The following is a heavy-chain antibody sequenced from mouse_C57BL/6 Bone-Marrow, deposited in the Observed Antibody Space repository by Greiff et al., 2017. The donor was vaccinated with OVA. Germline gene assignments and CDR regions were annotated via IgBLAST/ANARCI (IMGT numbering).Heavy chain of an antibody. J-gene: IGHJ2*01. CDR3: ARGQRNLDY. CDR2: INYDGSST. Sequence: EVKLMESEGGLVQPGSSMKLSCTASGFTFSDYYMAWVRQVPEKGLEWVANINYDGSSTYYLDSLKSRFIIARDNAKNILYLQMSSLKSEDTATYYCARGQRNLDYWGQGTTLTVSS. V-gene: IGHV5-16*01. D-gene: IGHD3-2*01. CDR1: GFTFSDYY.